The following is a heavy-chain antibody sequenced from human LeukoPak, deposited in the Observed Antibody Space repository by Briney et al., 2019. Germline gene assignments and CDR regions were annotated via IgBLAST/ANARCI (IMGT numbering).Heavy chain of an antibody. CDR2: IKSKTDGGTT. V-gene: IGHV3-15*01. D-gene: IGHD3-3*01. CDR3: TTEDYDFWSGYHL. CDR1: GFTFSNAW. Sequence: PGGSLRLSCAASGFTFSNAWISWVRQAPGKGLEWVGRIKSKTDGGTTDYAAPVKGRFTISRDDSKNTLYLQMNSLKTEDTAVYYCTTEDYDFWSGYHLWGQGTLVTVSS. J-gene: IGHJ4*02.